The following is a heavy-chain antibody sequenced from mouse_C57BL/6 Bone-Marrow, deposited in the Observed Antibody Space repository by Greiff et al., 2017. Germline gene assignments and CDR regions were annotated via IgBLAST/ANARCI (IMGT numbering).Heavy chain of an antibody. CDR1: GFTFSSYA. CDR2: ISDGGSYT. CDR3: ARNLVERDWYFDV. D-gene: IGHD1-1*01. Sequence: EVKLMESGGGLVKPGGSLKLSCAASGFTFSSYAMSWVRQTPEKRLEWVATISDGGSYTYYPDNVKGRFTISRDNAKNNLYLQMSHLKSEDTAMYYCARNLVERDWYFDVWGTGTTVTVSS. V-gene: IGHV5-4*03. J-gene: IGHJ1*03.